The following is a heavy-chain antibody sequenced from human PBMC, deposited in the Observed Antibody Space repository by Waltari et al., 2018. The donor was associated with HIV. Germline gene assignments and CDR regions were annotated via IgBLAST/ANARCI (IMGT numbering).Heavy chain of an antibody. CDR1: GFEFGDYS. D-gene: IGHD4-17*01. CDR2: ISWNRGTI. J-gene: IGHJ3*02. Sequence: EVLLVESGGGLVQPGGSLRLSCAAAGFEFGDYSMHWVRQAPGRGLEWVSSISWNRGTIGYADSVKGRFTISRDNAKNSLSLQMNSLRPGDTALYYCAKVGMTAVTSYAIDIWGQGTMVTVSS. CDR3: AKVGMTAVTSYAIDI. V-gene: IGHV3-9*01.